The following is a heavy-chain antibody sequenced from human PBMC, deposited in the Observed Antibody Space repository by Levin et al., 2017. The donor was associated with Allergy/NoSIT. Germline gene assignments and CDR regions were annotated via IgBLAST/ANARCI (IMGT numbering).Heavy chain of an antibody. CDR2: ISYDGSNK. CDR3: ARERSEYSSSFRY. V-gene: IGHV3-30-3*01. J-gene: IGHJ4*02. CDR1: GFTFSSYA. D-gene: IGHD6-13*01. Sequence: PGGSLRLSCAASGFTFSSYAMHWVRQAPGKGLEWVAVISYDGSNKYYADSVKGRFTISRDNSKNTLYLQMNSLRAEDTAVYYCARERSEYSSSFRYWGQGTLVTVSS.